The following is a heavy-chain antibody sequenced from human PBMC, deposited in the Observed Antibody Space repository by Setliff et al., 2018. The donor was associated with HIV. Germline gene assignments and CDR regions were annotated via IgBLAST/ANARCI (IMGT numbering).Heavy chain of an antibody. J-gene: IGHJ6*03. CDR3: AREIGSSLIPTGRNRYYMDV. V-gene: IGHV3-48*03. Sequence: GSLRLSCVASGFTFGDYEMNWVRQAPGKGLEWVSYISGGGDTIYYAESLRGRFTISRENAEDSLFLQLNNLRVEDTAVYYCAREIGSSLIPTGRNRYYMDVWGNGTAVTVSS. CDR1: GFTFGDYE. CDR2: ISGGGDTI. D-gene: IGHD2-2*01.